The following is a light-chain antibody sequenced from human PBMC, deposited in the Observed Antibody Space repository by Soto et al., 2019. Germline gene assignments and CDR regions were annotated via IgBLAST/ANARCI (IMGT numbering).Light chain of an antibody. J-gene: IGKJ4*01. Sequence: DIQLTPSPSFLSASVGHTVTITCRASQDISNFLAWYQQKPGKAPKLLIYAASTLQSGVPSRFSGSGAGREFTLTISSLQPEDFATYHCQQLNSYPIATFGGGTKVDIK. CDR3: QQLNSYPIAT. CDR1: QDISNF. CDR2: AAS. V-gene: IGKV1-9*01.